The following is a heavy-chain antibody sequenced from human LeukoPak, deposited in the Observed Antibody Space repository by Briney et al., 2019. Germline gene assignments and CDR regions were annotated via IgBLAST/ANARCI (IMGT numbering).Heavy chain of an antibody. Sequence: SPSETLSLTCAVSAASFSSHYWTWIRQPPGKGLEWIGYISYIGSTNYNPSLKSRVTISIDTSRNQFSLKLRSVTAADTAVYYCARDLVTVTKGFDIWGQGTMVSVSS. CDR1: AASFSSHY. J-gene: IGHJ3*02. CDR3: ARDLVTVTKGFDI. CDR2: ISYIGST. D-gene: IGHD4-17*01. V-gene: IGHV4-59*11.